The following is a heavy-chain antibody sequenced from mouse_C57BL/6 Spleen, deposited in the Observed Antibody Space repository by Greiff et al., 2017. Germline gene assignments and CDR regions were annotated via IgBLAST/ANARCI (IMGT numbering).Heavy chain of an antibody. CDR3: VRHSDYDYAMDY. D-gene: IGHD2-4*01. V-gene: IGHV10-1*01. CDR1: GFSFNTYA. CDR2: IRSKSNNYAT. Sequence: EVKVVESGGGLVQPKGSLKLSCAASGFSFNTYAMNWVRQAPGKGLEWVARIRSKSNNYATYYADSVKDRFTISRDDSESMLYLQMNNLKTEDTAMYSCVRHSDYDYAMDYWGQGTSVTVSS. J-gene: IGHJ4*01.